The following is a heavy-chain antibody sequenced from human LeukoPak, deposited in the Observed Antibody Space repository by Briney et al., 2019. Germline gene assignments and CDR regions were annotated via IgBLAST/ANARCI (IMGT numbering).Heavy chain of an antibody. D-gene: IGHD3-10*01. CDR3: ARARGGYYGSGILGPFDY. CDR2: IYYSGST. J-gene: IGHJ4*02. V-gene: IGHV4-59*01. Sequence: PSETLSLTCTVSGGSINSYYWSWIRQPPGKGLEWIGYIYYSGSTNYNPSLKSRVTISVDTSKNQFSLKLSSVTAADTAVYYCARARGGYYGSGILGPFDYWGQGTLVTVSS. CDR1: GGSINSYY.